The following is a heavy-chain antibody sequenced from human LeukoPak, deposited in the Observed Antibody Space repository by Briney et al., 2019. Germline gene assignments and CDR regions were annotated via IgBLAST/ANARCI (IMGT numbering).Heavy chain of an antibody. Sequence: SVRVSCEASGGTFSSYAVSWGRRAPGQGLEWMGGIIPIFGTESYAQKWQGRVTITADESTSTAYRELSSLRSEDTAVYYGARDEAPPAYCSSTSCDGYCQHWGQGTLVTVSS. CDR3: ARDEAPPAYCSSTSCDGYCQH. CDR1: GGTFSSYA. V-gene: IGHV1-69*13. CDR2: IIPIFGTE. J-gene: IGHJ1*01. D-gene: IGHD2-2*01.